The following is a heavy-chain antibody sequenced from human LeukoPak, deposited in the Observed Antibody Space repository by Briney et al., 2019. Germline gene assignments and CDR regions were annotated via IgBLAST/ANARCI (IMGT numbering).Heavy chain of an antibody. CDR1: GYTFTSHG. CDR2: ISANDGDT. CDR3: ARDWPTVIADY. V-gene: IGHV1-18*01. Sequence: ASVKVSCKTSGYTFTSHGISWVRQAPGQGLEWMGWISANDGDTKYARRMQDRLTMTTDTSTSTAYMDLRSLSSDDTAIYYCARDWPTVIADYWGQGTLVTVSS. J-gene: IGHJ4*02. D-gene: IGHD4-11*01.